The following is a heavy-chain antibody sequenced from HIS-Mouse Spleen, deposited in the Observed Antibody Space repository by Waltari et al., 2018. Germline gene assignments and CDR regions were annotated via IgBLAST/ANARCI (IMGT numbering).Heavy chain of an antibody. J-gene: IGHJ2*01. Sequence: QVQLQESGPGLVKPSETLSLTCTVSGGSISSYYWSWIRQPPGKGLEWIGYYSGSTNSNPSLRSRVTISVDTSKNQFSLTLSSVTAADTAVYYCARASRDLLLPRYFDLWGRGTLVTVSS. CDR3: ARASRDLLLPRYFDL. CDR2: YYSGST. V-gene: IGHV4-59*01. CDR1: GGSISSYY.